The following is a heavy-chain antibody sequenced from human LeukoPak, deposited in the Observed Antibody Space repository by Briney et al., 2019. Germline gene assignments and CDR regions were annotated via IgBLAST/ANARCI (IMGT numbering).Heavy chain of an antibody. CDR3: AKDHQQPPFDY. D-gene: IGHD6-13*01. CDR2: ISYDGSNK. J-gene: IGHJ4*02. V-gene: IGHV3-30*18. CDR1: GFTFSSYG. Sequence: PGGSLRLSCAASGFTFSSYGMHWVRQAPGKGLEGVAVISYDGSNKYYADSVKGRFTISRDNSKNTLYLQMNSLRAEDTAVYYCAKDHQQPPFDYWGQGTLVTVSS.